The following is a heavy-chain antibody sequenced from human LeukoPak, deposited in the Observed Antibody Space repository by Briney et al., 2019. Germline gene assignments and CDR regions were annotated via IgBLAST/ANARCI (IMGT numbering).Heavy chain of an antibody. J-gene: IGHJ4*02. CDR1: GFTFSSYE. Sequence: GGSLRLSCAASGFTFSSYEMNWVRQAPGKGLEWVSYISSSGSTIYYADSVKGRFTISRDNAKNSLYLQMNTLRAEDTAVYYCARDRYGEFVGYWGQGTLVSVSS. D-gene: IGHD2-21*01. CDR3: ARDRYGEFVGY. V-gene: IGHV3-48*03. CDR2: ISSSGSTI.